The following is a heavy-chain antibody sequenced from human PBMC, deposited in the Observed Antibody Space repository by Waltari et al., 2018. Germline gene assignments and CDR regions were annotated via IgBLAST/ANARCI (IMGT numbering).Heavy chain of an antibody. CDR2: IYPGDSDT. Sequence: EVQLVQSGAEVKKPGESLKISCKGSGYSFTSYWIGWVGQMPGKGLEWMGIIYPGDSDTRYSPSFQGQVTISADKSISTAYLQWSSLKASDTAMYYCARRAGTKIQPDAFDIWGQGTMVTVSS. J-gene: IGHJ3*02. CDR1: GYSFTSYW. V-gene: IGHV5-51*01. D-gene: IGHD1-7*01. CDR3: ARRAGTKIQPDAFDI.